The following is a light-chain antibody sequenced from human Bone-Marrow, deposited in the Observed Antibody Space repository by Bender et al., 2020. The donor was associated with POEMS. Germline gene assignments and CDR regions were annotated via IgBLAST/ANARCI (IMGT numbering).Light chain of an antibody. CDR2: DVS. V-gene: IGLV2-14*03. CDR3: SSYATNRDVV. Sequence: QSALTQPASVSGSPGQSITVSCTGTVNDVGAYSYVSWYQQHPGKAPKLMIYDVSNRPSGVANRFSGSKSGNTASLTISGLQAEDEANYYCSSYATNRDVVFGGGTKLTVL. CDR1: VNDVGAYSY. J-gene: IGLJ2*01.